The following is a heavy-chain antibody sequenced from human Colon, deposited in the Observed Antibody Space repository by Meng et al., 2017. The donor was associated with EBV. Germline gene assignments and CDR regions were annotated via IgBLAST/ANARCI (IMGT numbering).Heavy chain of an antibody. CDR2: IPHRGSS. Sequence: GPALVKPAATLSLTCAVSGVSIINHKWWALGRQPPGKVVEWNGKIPHRGSSAYNPSLKSRVSMSIDKSKNQVSLKLTSVTAADTAVYHCLRGSGGSVWGQGTLVTVSS. CDR3: LRGSGGSV. D-gene: IGHD3-10*01. J-gene: IGHJ1*01. V-gene: IGHV4-4*02. CDR1: GVSIINHKW.